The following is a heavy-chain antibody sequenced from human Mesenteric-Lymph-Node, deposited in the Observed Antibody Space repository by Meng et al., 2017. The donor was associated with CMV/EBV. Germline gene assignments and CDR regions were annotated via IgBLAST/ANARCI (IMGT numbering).Heavy chain of an antibody. CDR2: IWYDGSNK. Sequence: GESLKISCAASGFTFSSYSMHWVRQAPGKGLEWVAVIWYDGSNKYYADSVKGRFTISRDNSKNTLYLQMNSLRAEDTAVYYCAKDPGELSLDYWGQGTQVTVSS. D-gene: IGHD1-26*01. CDR1: GFTFSSYS. V-gene: IGHV3-33*06. CDR3: AKDPGELSLDY. J-gene: IGHJ4*02.